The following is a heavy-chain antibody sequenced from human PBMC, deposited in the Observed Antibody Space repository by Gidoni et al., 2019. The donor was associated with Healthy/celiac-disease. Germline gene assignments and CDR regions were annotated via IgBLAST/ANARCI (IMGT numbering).Heavy chain of an antibody. CDR2: IIPILGIA. CDR3: ARTYSSSELDAFDI. J-gene: IGHJ3*02. V-gene: IGHV1-69*02. CDR1: GGTFSSYT. D-gene: IGHD6-6*01. Sequence: QVQLVQSGAEVKKPGSSVTVSCKASGGTFSSYTISWVRQAPGQGLEWMGRIIPILGIANYAQKFQGRVTITADKSTSTAYMELSSLRSEDTAVYYCARTYSSSELDAFDIWGQGTMVTVSS.